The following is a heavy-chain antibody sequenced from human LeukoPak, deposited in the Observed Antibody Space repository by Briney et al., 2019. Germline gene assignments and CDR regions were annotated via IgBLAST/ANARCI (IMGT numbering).Heavy chain of an antibody. CDR1: GFTFSNAW. J-gene: IGHJ4*02. D-gene: IGHD3-22*01. Sequence: PGGSLRLSCVASGFTFSNAWMSWVRQAPGKGLEWVGRIKSKTDGGTTDYAAPVKGRFTISRDDSKNTLYLQMNSLKTEDTAVYYCTTGQDYYDSSGFDYWGQGTLVTVSS. V-gene: IGHV3-15*01. CDR2: IKSKTDGGTT. CDR3: TTGQDYYDSSGFDY.